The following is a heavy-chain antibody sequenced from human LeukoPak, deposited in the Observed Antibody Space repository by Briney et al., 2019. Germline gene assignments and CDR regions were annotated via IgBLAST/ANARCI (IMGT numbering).Heavy chain of an antibody. J-gene: IGHJ6*02. D-gene: IGHD3-3*01. Sequence: ASVKVSCKASGYTFTSYGISWVRQAPGQGLEWMGWISAYNGNTNYAQKLQGRVTMTTDASTSTAYMELRSLRSDDTAVYYCARHEQRYDFWSGYYTYYGMDVWGQGTTVTVSS. V-gene: IGHV1-18*01. CDR2: ISAYNGNT. CDR3: ARHEQRYDFWSGYYTYYGMDV. CDR1: GYTFTSYG.